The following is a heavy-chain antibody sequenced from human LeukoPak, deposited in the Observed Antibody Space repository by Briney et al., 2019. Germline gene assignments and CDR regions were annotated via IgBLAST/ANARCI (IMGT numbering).Heavy chain of an antibody. Sequence: PSETLSLTCTVSGGSVSGYYWSWIRQPPGKGLQWIGYIHYSGSTNYNPSLKSRVTISVDTSKNQFSLKLSSVTAADTAVYYCARDQFGGDFDYWGQGTLVTVSS. V-gene: IGHV4-59*02. J-gene: IGHJ4*02. CDR1: GGSVSGYY. D-gene: IGHD3-10*01. CDR2: IHYSGST. CDR3: ARDQFGGDFDY.